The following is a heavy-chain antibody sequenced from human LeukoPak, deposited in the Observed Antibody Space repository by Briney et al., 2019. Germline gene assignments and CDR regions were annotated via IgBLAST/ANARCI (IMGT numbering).Heavy chain of an antibody. V-gene: IGHV5-51*01. D-gene: IGHD2-21*02. CDR2: IYPGDSDT. CDR3: ARRICGGDCYGGYFDY. Sequence: GESLKISCKGSGYSFTSYWIGWVRQMPGKGLGWMGIIYPGDSDTRYSPSFQGQVTISADKSISTAYLQWSSLKASDTAVYYFARRICGGDCYGGYFDYWGQGTLVTVSS. CDR1: GYSFTSYW. J-gene: IGHJ4*02.